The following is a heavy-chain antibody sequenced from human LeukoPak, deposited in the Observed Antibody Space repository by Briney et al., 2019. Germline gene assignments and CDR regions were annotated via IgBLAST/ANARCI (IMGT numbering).Heavy chain of an antibody. D-gene: IGHD3-3*01. CDR3: ARGLAPSYDFWSGPSSRAFDI. J-gene: IGHJ3*02. Sequence: ASVKVSCKASGYTFTGYYMHWVRQAPGQGLEWMGWISAYNGNTNYAQKLQGRVTMTTDTSTSTAYMELRSLRSDDTAVYYCARGLAPSYDFWSGPSSRAFDIWGQGTMVTVSS. V-gene: IGHV1-18*04. CDR1: GYTFTGYY. CDR2: ISAYNGNT.